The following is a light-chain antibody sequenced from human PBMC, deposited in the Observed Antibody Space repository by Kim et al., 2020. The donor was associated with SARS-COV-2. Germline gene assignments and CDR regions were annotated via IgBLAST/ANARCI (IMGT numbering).Light chain of an antibody. CDR3: QQRSNWPLT. J-gene: IGKJ4*01. CDR1: QSVSSY. V-gene: IGKV3-11*01. Sequence: LSPGERATPSCRASQSVSSYLSWYQQKPGQAPRLLIYDASNRATGIPARFSGSGSGTDFTLTISSLEPEDFAVYYCQQRSNWPLTFGGGTKVDIK. CDR2: DAS.